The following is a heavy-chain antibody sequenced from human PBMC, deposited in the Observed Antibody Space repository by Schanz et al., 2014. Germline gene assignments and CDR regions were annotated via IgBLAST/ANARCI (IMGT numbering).Heavy chain of an antibody. CDR1: GSTFSDYY. V-gene: IGHV3-11*05. D-gene: IGHD3-10*01. Sequence: QVYLVESGGDLVKPGGSLRLSCAASGSTFSDYYIAWIRQAPGKGLEWVSHISGSSIHKNYADSVKGRFSISRDNGETSVYLQINSLRVEDTAVYYCARGAGGGSGTYYGAYYNYYYMDVWGKGTTVTVSS. CDR2: ISGSSIHK. J-gene: IGHJ6*03. CDR3: ARGAGGGSGTYYGAYYNYYYMDV.